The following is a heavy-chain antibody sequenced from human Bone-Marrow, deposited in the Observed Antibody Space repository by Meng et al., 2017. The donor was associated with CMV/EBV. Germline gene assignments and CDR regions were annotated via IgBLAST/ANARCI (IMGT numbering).Heavy chain of an antibody. J-gene: IGHJ3*02. CDR3: ARDLGYSITMVRGGKAFDI. CDR2: ISSSGSTL. Sequence: GESLKISCAASGFTFSSYSMSWIRQAPGKGLEWVSYISSSGSTLYYADSVKGRFTISRDNAKNSLSLQMNSLRPEDTAVYYCARDLGYSITMVRGGKAFDIWGQGTMVTVSS. D-gene: IGHD3-10*01. V-gene: IGHV3-48*04. CDR1: GFTFSSYS.